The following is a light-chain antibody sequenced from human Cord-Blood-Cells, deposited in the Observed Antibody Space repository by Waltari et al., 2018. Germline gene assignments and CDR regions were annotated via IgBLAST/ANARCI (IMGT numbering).Light chain of an antibody. CDR3: QQYNSYSPWT. V-gene: IGKV1-5*01. J-gene: IGKJ1*01. CDR1: QSLSSW. Sequence: DIQMTQSPSTLSASVGERVTITCRASQSLSSWLAWYQQKPGKAPKLLIYDASSLESGVPSRFSGSGSGTEFTLTISSLQPDDFATYYCQQYNSYSPWTFGQGTKVEIK. CDR2: DAS.